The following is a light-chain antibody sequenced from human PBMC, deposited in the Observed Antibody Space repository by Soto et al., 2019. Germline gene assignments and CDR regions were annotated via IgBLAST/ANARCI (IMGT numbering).Light chain of an antibody. Sequence: QSALTQPASVSGSPGQSITISCTGTSSDVGGYNYVSWYQQHPGKAPKLMFYEVSNRPSGVSNRFSGSKSGNTASLTISGLQAEDAADYYCSSYTSSSTLYVFGTGTKLTVL. CDR1: SSDVGGYNY. CDR2: EVS. J-gene: IGLJ1*01. V-gene: IGLV2-14*01. CDR3: SSYTSSSTLYV.